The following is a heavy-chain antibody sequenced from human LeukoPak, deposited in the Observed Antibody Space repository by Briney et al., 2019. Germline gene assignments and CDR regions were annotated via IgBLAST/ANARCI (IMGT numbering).Heavy chain of an antibody. CDR1: GFSFSSYA. J-gene: IGHJ4*02. V-gene: IGHV3-23*01. CDR3: AKYPAEGSGRYGFDY. CDR2: IRASGGTT. Sequence: PGGSLRLSCAASGFSFSSYAMTWVRQAPGKGLEWVSSIRASGGTTYYADPVKGRFTISRDNSKNTLYLQMNSLRAEDTAVYYCAKYPAEGSGRYGFDYWGQGTLVTVSS. D-gene: IGHD6-19*01.